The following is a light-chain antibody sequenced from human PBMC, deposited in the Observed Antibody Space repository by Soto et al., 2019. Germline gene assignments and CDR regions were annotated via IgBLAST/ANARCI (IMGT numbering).Light chain of an antibody. V-gene: IGKV3D-11*03. Sequence: EIVWTQCPATLSSCPGDTVTLSCRGSQYINTRLAWYQHRPGQAPRLLIYQTSIRAAGIPARFSASGTGTDFTLTISSLEPEDCAVYYCQQYGSSGTFGQGAKVDIK. CDR2: QTS. CDR1: QYINTR. CDR3: QQYGSSGT. J-gene: IGKJ1*01.